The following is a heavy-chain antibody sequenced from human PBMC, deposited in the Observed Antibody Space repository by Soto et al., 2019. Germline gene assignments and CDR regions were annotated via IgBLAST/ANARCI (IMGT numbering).Heavy chain of an antibody. CDR1: GDYISSYY. D-gene: IGHD2-15*01. V-gene: IGHV4-59*08. CDR3: ARLGCSGGTCTFDY. CDR2: IYYSGST. Sequence: PSETLSLTCTVSGDYISSYYWSWIRQPPGKELEWIGYIYYSGSTNYNPSLKSRVTISVDTSKNQFSLRLSSVTAADTAVYYCARLGCSGGTCTFDYWGQGTLVTVSS. J-gene: IGHJ4*02.